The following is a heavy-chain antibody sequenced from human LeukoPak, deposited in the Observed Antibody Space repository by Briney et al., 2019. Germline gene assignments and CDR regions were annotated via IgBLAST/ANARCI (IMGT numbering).Heavy chain of an antibody. V-gene: IGHV3-66*04. J-gene: IGHJ4*02. Sequence: PGGSLRLSCAASGFTFANYAMSWVRQAPGKGLEWVSVIYSGGSTYYADSVKGRFTISRDNSKNTVYLQMNSLRAEDTAVYYCARQKYSSGPDYWGQGTLVTVSS. CDR3: ARQKYSSGPDY. CDR1: GFTFANYA. D-gene: IGHD6-19*01. CDR2: IYSGGST.